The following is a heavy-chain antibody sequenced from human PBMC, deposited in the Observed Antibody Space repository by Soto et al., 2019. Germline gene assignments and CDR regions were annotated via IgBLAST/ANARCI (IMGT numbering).Heavy chain of an antibody. CDR1: GFTFSDYA. V-gene: IGHV3-23*01. CDR2: IGRTGSTT. D-gene: IGHD4-17*01. Sequence: PGGSLRLSCEVSGFTFSDYAMSWVRQAPGKGLEWVSSIGRTGSTTYHADSVKGRFTISRDNSENTLYLQMNSLRAEDTAVYYCVRAGTTRGDYWGQGTLVTVSS. J-gene: IGHJ4*02. CDR3: VRAGTTRGDY.